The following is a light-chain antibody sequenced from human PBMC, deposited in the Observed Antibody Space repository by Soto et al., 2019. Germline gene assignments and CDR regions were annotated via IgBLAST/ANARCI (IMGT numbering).Light chain of an antibody. CDR2: DVS. Sequence: QSVLTQPASVSGSPGQSLTISCTGTSSDVGGYNYVSWYQQHPGKAPKLMIYDVSNRPSGVSNRFSGSKSGKPASLTISGLQAEDEADYYCSSYTSSSTYVFGTGTKVT. CDR3: SSYTSSSTYV. J-gene: IGLJ1*01. CDR1: SSDVGGYNY. V-gene: IGLV2-14*01.